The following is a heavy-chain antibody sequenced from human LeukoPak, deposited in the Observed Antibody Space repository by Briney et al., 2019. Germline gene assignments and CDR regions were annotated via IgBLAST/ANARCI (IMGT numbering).Heavy chain of an antibody. CDR1: GFTFSSYA. V-gene: IGHV3-23*01. Sequence: GGSLRLSCAASGFTFSSYAMSWVRQAPGKGLEWVSAISGSGGSTYYADSVKGRFTISRDNSKNTLYLQMNSLRAEDTAVYYCARVQQQLVSDDYYYYMDVWGKGTTVTVSS. D-gene: IGHD6-13*01. CDR2: ISGSGGST. CDR3: ARVQQQLVSDDYYYYMDV. J-gene: IGHJ6*03.